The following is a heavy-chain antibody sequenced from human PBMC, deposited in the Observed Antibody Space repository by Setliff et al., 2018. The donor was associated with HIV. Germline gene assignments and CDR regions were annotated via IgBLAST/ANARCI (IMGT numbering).Heavy chain of an antibody. D-gene: IGHD1-7*01. CDR2: IYHSGSA. CDR1: SYSISGGYY. Sequence: PSETLSLTCGVSSYSISGGYYWGWIRQPPGKGLEWIGSIYHSGSAYYKPSLKSRVTISVDTSKNQFSLKMSSLTAADTAVYYCARHGGITGTTDAFDIWGQGTMVTVSS. CDR3: ARHGGITGTTDAFDI. V-gene: IGHV4-38-2*01. J-gene: IGHJ3*02.